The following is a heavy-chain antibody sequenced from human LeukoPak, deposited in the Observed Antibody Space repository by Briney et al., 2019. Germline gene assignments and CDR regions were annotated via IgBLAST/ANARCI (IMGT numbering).Heavy chain of an antibody. Sequence: GGSLRLSCAASGFTFSSYGMHWVRQAPGKGLEWVANIHQDGSEKYYVDSVKGRFTISRDNAKNSLYLQMNSLRDEDTAVYYCARGSTVVYYWGQGTLVTVSS. CDR3: ARGSTVVYY. CDR1: GFTFSSYG. D-gene: IGHD4-23*01. CDR2: IHQDGSEK. V-gene: IGHV3-7*01. J-gene: IGHJ4*02.